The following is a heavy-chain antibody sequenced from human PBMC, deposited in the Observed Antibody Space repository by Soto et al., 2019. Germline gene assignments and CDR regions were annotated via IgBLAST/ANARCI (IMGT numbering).Heavy chain of an antibody. CDR1: GFTFSDYD. J-gene: IGHJ3*02. CDR2: ISSSGSTI. V-gene: IGHV3-11*01. CDR3: ARDGEEGYCSSTSCPRDI. D-gene: IGHD2-2*01. Sequence: QVQLVESGGGLVKPGGSLRLSCAASGFTFSDYDMRWIRQAPGKGLEWVSYISSSGSTIYYADSVKGRFTISRDNAKNSLYLQMNSLGAEDTAVYYCARDGEEGYCSSTSCPRDIWGQGTMVTVSS.